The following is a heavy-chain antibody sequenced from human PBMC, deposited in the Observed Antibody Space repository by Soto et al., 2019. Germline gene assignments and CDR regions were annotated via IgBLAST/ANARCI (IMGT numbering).Heavy chain of an antibody. CDR3: ARDQEDYVWGSYRPYFDY. V-gene: IGHV1-46*01. CDR2: INPSGGST. CDR1: GYTFTSYY. J-gene: IGHJ4*02. Sequence: AASVKVSCKASGYTFTSYYMHWVRQAPGQGLEWMGIINPSGGSTSYAQKFQGRVTMTRDTSTSTVYMELSSLRSEDTAVYYCARDQEDYVWGSYRPYFDYWGQGTLVTVSS. D-gene: IGHD3-16*02.